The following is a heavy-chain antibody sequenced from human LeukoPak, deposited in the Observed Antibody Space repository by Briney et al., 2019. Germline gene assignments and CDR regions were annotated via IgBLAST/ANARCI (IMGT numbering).Heavy chain of an antibody. D-gene: IGHD3-10*01. CDR1: GFTFSSYS. Sequence: PGGSLRLSCAASGFTFSSYSMNWVRQAPGKGLEWVSSISSSSSYIYYADSVKGRFTISRDNAKSSLYLQMNSLRAEDTAVYYCARGSYYYGSGSYKMDVWGKGTTVTVSS. CDR2: ISSSSSYI. V-gene: IGHV3-21*01. CDR3: ARGSYYYGSGSYKMDV. J-gene: IGHJ6*04.